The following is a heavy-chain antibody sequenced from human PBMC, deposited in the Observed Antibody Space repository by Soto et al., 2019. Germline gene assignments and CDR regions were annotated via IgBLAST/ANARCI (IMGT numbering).Heavy chain of an antibody. CDR3: AILHILGATYYFDS. D-gene: IGHD1-26*01. Sequence: QLQLQESGPGLVKPSETLSLTCTVSGGSISSSSYYWGWIRQPPGKGLEWIGSIYYSGSTNYNPSLKSRVTISVDTSKNQFSLKLSSVTAADTAVYYCAILHILGATYYFDSWGQGTLLTVSS. J-gene: IGHJ4*02. CDR2: IYYSGST. V-gene: IGHV4-39*01. CDR1: GGSISSSSYY.